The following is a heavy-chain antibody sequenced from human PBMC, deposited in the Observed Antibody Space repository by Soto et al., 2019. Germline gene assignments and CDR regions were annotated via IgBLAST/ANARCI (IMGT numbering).Heavy chain of an antibody. V-gene: IGHV3-74*01. J-gene: IGHJ6*02. CDR3: ARGRPYGMDV. CDR1: GFTFGSYW. Sequence: EVQLVESGGGLVQPGGSLRVSCAASGFTFGSYWMNWVRQAPGKGLVWISRIDSDGSSTTYADSVKGRFTTFRDNAKNTLYLQMSSLRVEDTAVYYCARGRPYGMDVWGQGTTVTVSS. CDR2: IDSDGSST.